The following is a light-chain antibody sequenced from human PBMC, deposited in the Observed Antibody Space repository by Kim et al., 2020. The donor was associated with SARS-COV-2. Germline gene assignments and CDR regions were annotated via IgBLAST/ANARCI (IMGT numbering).Light chain of an antibody. V-gene: IGKV3-20*01. Sequence: LFPGESAPPSCRANQTISSSCLAWYQQKPGQAPRLIIYGASSRATGSPDRFSGSGSGTDFTLTISRLEPEDFAVYYCQQYAGSPYTFGQGTKLEI. CDR1: QTISSSC. J-gene: IGKJ2*01. CDR2: GAS. CDR3: QQYAGSPYT.